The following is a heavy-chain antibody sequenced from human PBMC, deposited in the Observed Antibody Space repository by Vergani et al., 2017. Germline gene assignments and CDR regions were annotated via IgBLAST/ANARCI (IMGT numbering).Heavy chain of an antibody. CDR2: MNPNSGNT. V-gene: IGHV1-8*01. D-gene: IGHD5-12*01. J-gene: IGHJ3*02. Sequence: QVQLVQSGAEVKKPGASVKVSCKASGYTFTSYDINWVRQATGQGLEWMGWMNPNSGNTGYAQKFQGRVTMTRNTSISTAYMELSSLRSEDTAVYYCASRIVALRTHAFDIWGQGTMVTVSS. CDR1: GYTFTSYD. CDR3: ASRIVALRTHAFDI.